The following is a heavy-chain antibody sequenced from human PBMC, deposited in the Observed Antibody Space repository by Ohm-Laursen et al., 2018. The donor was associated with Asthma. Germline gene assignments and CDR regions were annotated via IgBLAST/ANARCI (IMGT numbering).Heavy chain of an antibody. CDR1: GYTFTRFA. CDR3: ARIGPEWELPGREYSLHH. J-gene: IGHJ1*01. D-gene: IGHD1-26*01. CDR2: INAGNGNT. V-gene: IGHV1-3*01. Sequence: LVKVSCKASGYTFTRFAMHWVRQAPGQRPEWMGWINAGNGNTKYSQKFQGRVTFTSDTSARTASMELSSLRSEDTALYYCARIGPEWELPGREYSLHHWGEGTLVTVSS.